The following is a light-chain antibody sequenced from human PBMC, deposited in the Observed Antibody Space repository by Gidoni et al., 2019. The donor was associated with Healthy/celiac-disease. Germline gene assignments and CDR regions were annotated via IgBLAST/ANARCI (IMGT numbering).Light chain of an antibody. J-gene: IGKJ4*01. CDR2: GAS. Sequence: DIVLTQSPGTLSSSPGERATLSCRASQSVSSSYLAWYQQKPGQAPRLLIYGASSRATGIPDRFSGSGSGTDFTLTISRLEPEDFAVYYCQQYGSSPPFGGGTKVEIK. CDR3: QQYGSSPP. V-gene: IGKV3-20*01. CDR1: QSVSSSY.